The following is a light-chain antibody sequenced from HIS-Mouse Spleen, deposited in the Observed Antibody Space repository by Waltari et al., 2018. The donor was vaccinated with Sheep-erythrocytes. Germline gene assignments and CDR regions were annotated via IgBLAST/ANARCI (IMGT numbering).Light chain of an antibody. J-gene: IGLJ3*02. CDR2: DVS. Sequence: QSALTQPRSVSGSPGQSVTISCTGTSSDVGGDNYVSWYQQHPGKAPKLMIYDVSKRPSGIPERFSGSNSGNTATLTISGTQAMDEADYYCQAWDSSTAWVFGGGTKLTVL. CDR1: SSDVGGDNY. V-gene: IGLV2-11*01. CDR3: QAWDSSTAWV.